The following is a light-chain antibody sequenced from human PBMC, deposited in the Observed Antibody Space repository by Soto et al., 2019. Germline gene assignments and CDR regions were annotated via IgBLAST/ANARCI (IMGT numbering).Light chain of an antibody. CDR2: DNN. V-gene: IGLV1-51*01. J-gene: IGLJ2*01. CDR1: SSNIGSNY. Sequence: QSVLTQPPSVSAAPGQTVSISCSGSSSNIGSNYVSWYQHLPGTAPRLLIYDNNKRPSGIPDRFSGSKSGTSATLGITGLQTGDEADYYCGTWDSSLGGVIFGGGTKVTVL. CDR3: GTWDSSLGGVI.